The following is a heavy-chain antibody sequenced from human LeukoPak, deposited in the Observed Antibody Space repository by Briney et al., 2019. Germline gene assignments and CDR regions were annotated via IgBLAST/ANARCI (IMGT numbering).Heavy chain of an antibody. CDR1: GLTFSNHA. V-gene: IGHV3-23*01. Sequence: GGSLRLPCAASGLTFSNHAMSWVPQAPGKALQWVSVIRGGGRTTEYAHPVKGRFTVARDNSVNTLSLHMDSRRVEDTAIYYCVKNVVLTRYFDSWGQGTLVTVSS. CDR3: VKNVVLTRYFDS. CDR2: IRGGGRTT. D-gene: IGHD2-21*02. J-gene: IGHJ4*02.